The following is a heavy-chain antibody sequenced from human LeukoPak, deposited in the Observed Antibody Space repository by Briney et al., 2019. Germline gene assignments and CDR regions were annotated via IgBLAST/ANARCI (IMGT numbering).Heavy chain of an antibody. D-gene: IGHD2-2*01. V-gene: IGHV1-18*01. J-gene: IGHJ4*02. CDR2: ISAYNDNT. CDR1: GYTFTSYG. Sequence: ASVKVSCKASGYTFTSYGISWVRQAPGQGLEWMGWISAYNDNTNYAQKLQGRVTMTTDISTSTAYMELRSLRSDDTAVYYCARVPPSSIVVVPAAQEYYFDYWGQGTLVTVSS. CDR3: ARVPPSSIVVVPAAQEYYFDY.